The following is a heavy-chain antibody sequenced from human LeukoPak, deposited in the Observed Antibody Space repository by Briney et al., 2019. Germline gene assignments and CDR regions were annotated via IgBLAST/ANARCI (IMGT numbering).Heavy chain of an antibody. CDR2: ISISGGST. D-gene: IGHD2-21*02. V-gene: IGHV3-23*01. CDR1: GFTFSNYG. CDR3: AKENCGGDCYVDY. J-gene: IGHJ4*02. Sequence: GGSLRLSCAASGFTFSNYGVSWVRQAPGKGLEWLSGISISGGSTYYADSVKGRFTISRDNSKNTLYLQMNSLRAEDTAVYYCAKENCGGDCYVDYWGQGTLVTVSS.